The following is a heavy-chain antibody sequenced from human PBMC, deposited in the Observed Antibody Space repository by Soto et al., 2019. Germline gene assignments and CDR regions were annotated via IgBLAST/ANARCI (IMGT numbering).Heavy chain of an antibody. Sequence: QVQLVESGGGVVQPGRSLRLSCAASRFTFSSYGLHWVRQAPGKGLEWVAVISYDGSNRFYADSVKGRFTISRDNYKNTLFLQMNILRAEDTAVYYCANDRGDYYDDRSYSFGGGLDYWGQGTLVTVSS. D-gene: IGHD3-22*01. CDR1: RFTFSSYG. CDR3: ANDRGDYYDDRSYSFGGGLDY. CDR2: ISYDGSNR. J-gene: IGHJ4*02. V-gene: IGHV3-30*18.